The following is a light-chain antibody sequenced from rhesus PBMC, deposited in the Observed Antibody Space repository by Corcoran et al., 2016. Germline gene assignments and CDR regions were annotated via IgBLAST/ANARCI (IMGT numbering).Light chain of an antibody. CDR3: QQDYNGVLS. V-gene: IGKV3-17*02. Sequence: EMVMTQSPATLSLSQGERATLSCRTSQSVNSRLAWYQQKPGQAPRFLNYDAAIRVTGIPDRFSGSGAGPDFTLTISSLEPEDVAVYFCQQDYNGVLSFGGGTKVEL. CDR1: QSVNSR. J-gene: IGKJ4*01. CDR2: DAA.